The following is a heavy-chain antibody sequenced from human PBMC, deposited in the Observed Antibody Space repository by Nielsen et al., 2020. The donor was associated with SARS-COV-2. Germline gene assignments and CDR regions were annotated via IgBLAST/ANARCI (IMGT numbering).Heavy chain of an antibody. D-gene: IGHD6-13*01. CDR1: GFTFTSSA. V-gene: IGHV1-58*01. J-gene: IGHJ4*02. CDR3: ARDAAAGYFDY. CDR2: IVVGSGNT. Sequence: SVKVSCKASGFTFTSSAVQWVRQARGQRLEWIGWIVVGSGNTNYAQKFQGRVTMTRDTSTSTVYMELSSLRSEDTAVYYCARDAAAGYFDYWGQGTLVTVSS.